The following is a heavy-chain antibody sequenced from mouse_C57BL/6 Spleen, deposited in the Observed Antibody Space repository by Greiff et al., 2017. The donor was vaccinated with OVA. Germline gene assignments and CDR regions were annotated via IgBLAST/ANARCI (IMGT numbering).Heavy chain of an antibody. CDR2: ISDGGSYT. CDR1: GFTFSSYA. V-gene: IGHV5-4*01. J-gene: IGHJ3*01. Sequence: DVQLVESGGGLVKPGGSLKLSCAASGFTFSSYAMSCVRQTPEKRLAWVATISDGGSYTYYPDHVKGRFTISRDNAKNHLYRQMSHLKSEDTAMYYCAREAYGSSRFAYWGQGTLVTVSA. D-gene: IGHD1-1*01. CDR3: AREAYGSSRFAY.